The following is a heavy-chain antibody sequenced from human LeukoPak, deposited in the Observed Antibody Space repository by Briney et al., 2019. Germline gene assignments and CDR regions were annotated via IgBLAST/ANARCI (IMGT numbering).Heavy chain of an antibody. J-gene: IGHJ6*02. D-gene: IGHD4-17*01. CDR3: ARDSTGDPHYYYYGMDV. CDR2: ISSSGSTI. Sequence: GGSLRLSCAASGFTFSDYYMSWMRQAPGKGLDWVSYISSSGSTISYADSVKGRFTVSRDNAENSLYLQMNSLRAEDTAVYYCARDSTGDPHYYYYGMDVWGQGTTVTVSS. CDR1: GFTFSDYY. V-gene: IGHV3-11*01.